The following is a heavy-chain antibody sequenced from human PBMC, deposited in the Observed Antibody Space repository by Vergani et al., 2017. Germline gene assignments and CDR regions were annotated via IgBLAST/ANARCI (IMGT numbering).Heavy chain of an antibody. CDR1: GYPFSSYA. CDR2: INTNTGNP. J-gene: IGHJ6*02. V-gene: IGHV7-4-1*02. CDR3: AREWDIVVVTAALYGMDV. Sequence: QVPLVQSGSELKKPGASVKVSCKASGYPFSSYAINWVRQAPGQGLEWMGWINTNTGNPTYAQGFTGRFVFSFDTSVSTAYLQISSLKAEDTAVYYCAREWDIVVVTAALYGMDVWGQGTTVTVSS. D-gene: IGHD2-2*01.